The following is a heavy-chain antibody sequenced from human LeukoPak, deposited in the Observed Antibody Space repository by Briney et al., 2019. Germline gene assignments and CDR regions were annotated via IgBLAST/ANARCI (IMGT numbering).Heavy chain of an antibody. V-gene: IGHV1-69*05. Sequence: ASVKVTCKASGGTFSSYAISWVRQAPGQGLEWMGRIIPIFGTANYAQKFQGRVTITTDESTSTAYMELSSLRSEDTAVYYCARAGERVAFDYWGQGTLVTVPS. CDR1: GGTFSSYA. CDR3: ARAGERVAFDY. J-gene: IGHJ4*02. CDR2: IIPIFGTA. D-gene: IGHD2-15*01.